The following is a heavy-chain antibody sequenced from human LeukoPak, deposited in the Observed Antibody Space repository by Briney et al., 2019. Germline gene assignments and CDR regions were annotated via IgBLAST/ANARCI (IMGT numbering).Heavy chain of an antibody. CDR2: IYSGGST. CDR3: AREKYYYDSSGYYDY. CDR1: GFTVSSDY. J-gene: IGHJ4*02. D-gene: IGHD3-22*01. V-gene: IGHV3-53*01. Sequence: GGSLRLSCAASGFTVSSDYMSWVRQAPRKGLEWVSVIYSGGSTYYADSVKGRFTISRDNSKNTLYLQMNSLRAEDTAVYYCAREKYYYDSSGYYDYWGQGTLVTVSS.